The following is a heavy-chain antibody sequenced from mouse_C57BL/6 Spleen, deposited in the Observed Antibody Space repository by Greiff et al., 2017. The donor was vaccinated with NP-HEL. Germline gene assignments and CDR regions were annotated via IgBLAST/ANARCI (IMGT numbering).Heavy chain of an antibody. CDR3: ARIDGYYEKCLGY. V-gene: IGHV7-3*01. CDR1: GFTFTDYY. D-gene: IGHD2-3*01. CDR2: IRNKANGYTT. Sequence: EVQLQESGGGLVQPGGSLSLSCAASGFTFTDYYMSWVRQPPGKALEWLGFIRNKANGYTTEYSASVKGRFTISRDNSQSILYLQMNALRAEDSATYYCARIDGYYEKCLGYWGQGTTLTVSS. J-gene: IGHJ2*01.